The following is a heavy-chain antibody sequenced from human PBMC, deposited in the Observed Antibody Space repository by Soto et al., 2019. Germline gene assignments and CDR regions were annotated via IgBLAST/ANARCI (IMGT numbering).Heavy chain of an antibody. D-gene: IGHD3-16*01. CDR3: STRSRGGYYYYNMDV. CDR2: IKSKRDGGTT. CDR1: GLTFSNVW. J-gene: IGHJ6*03. Sequence: EVQLVESGGGLVKPGGSLRLSCAASGLTFSNVWMSWVRQAPGKGLEWVGRIKSKRDGGTTDYAAPVKGRCTISRDDSKNTLYLQMNSLKTEDTAVYYCSTRSRGGYYYYNMDVWGKGTTVTVSS. V-gene: IGHV3-15*01.